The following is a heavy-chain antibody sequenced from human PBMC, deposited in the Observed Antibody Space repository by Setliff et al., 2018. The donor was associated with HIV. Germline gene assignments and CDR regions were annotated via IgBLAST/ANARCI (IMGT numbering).Heavy chain of an antibody. D-gene: IGHD6-19*01. CDR1: GGSISSYY. V-gene: IGHV4-4*07. Sequence: SETLSLTCTVSGGSISSYYWSWIRRPAGKGLEWIGRIYASGSTNYNPSLKSRVTMSLDTSKEQFSLRLRSVTAADTAIYYCAREPSPWQWRPLYFDVWGRGILVTVSS. CDR3: AREPSPWQWRPLYFDV. CDR2: IYASGST. J-gene: IGHJ4*02.